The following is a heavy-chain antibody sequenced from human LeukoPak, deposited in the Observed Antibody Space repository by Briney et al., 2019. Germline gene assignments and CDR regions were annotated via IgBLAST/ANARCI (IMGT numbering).Heavy chain of an antibody. CDR1: GGTFSSYA. D-gene: IGHD5-12*01. Sequence: GASVKVSCKASGGTFSSYAISWVRQAPGQGREWMGGIIPIFGTANYAQKFQGRVTITADEATSTAYMELSSLRSEDTAVYYCARDRYGYSGYDGGSPAFDIWGQGTMVTVSS. V-gene: IGHV1-69*13. CDR2: IIPIFGTA. CDR3: ARDRYGYSGYDGGSPAFDI. J-gene: IGHJ3*02.